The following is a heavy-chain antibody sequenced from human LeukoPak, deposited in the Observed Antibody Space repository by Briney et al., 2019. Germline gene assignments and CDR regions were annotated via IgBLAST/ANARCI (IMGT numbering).Heavy chain of an antibody. CDR2: ISAYNGNT. Sequence: GASVKVSCKASGYTFTSYGISWVRQAPGQGLEWMGWISAYNGNTNYAQKLQGRVTMTTDTSTSTAYMELRSLRSDDTAVYYCARDRPYYDSSGYWGGFDYWGQGTPVTVSS. D-gene: IGHD3-22*01. V-gene: IGHV1-18*01. CDR1: GYTFTSYG. J-gene: IGHJ4*02. CDR3: ARDRPYYDSSGYWGGFDY.